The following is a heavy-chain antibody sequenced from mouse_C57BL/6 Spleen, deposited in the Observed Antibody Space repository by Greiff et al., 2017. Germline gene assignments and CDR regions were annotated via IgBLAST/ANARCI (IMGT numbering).Heavy chain of an antibody. J-gene: IGHJ3*01. CDR1: GYTFTSYG. V-gene: IGHV1-81*01. CDR3: ARSLLYDYDSFAY. Sequence: QVQLKESGAELARPGASVKLSCKASGYTFTSYGISWVKQRTGQGLEWIGEIYPRSGNTYYNEKFKGKATLTADKSSSTAYMELRSLTSEDSAVYFCARSLLYDYDSFAYWGQGTLVTVSA. D-gene: IGHD2-4*01. CDR2: IYPRSGNT.